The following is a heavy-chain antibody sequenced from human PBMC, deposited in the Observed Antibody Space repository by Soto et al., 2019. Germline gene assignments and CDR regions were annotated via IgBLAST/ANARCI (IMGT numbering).Heavy chain of an antibody. D-gene: IGHD3-10*01. Sequence: EVQLVESGGGLVQPGGSLRLSCAASGFTFSSYWMSWVRQAPGKGLEWVANVNQDGSEKFYVDSVKGRFTISRDNAMNAMYLQMISLRAEDTAVYYCARGRPVPYWGQGTLVTVSS. CDR2: VNQDGSEK. CDR1: GFTFSSYW. V-gene: IGHV3-7*01. J-gene: IGHJ4*02. CDR3: ARGRPVPY.